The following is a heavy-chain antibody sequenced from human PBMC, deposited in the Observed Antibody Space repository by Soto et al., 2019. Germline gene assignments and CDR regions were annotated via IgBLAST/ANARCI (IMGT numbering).Heavy chain of an antibody. J-gene: IGHJ4*01. D-gene: IGHD3-16*02. CDR3: ASDITYDYICGNYRPFAY. CDR1: GFTFSSYA. CDR2: ISSSSSYI. V-gene: IGHV3-21*01. Sequence: GGSLRLSCAASGFTFSSYAMSWVRQAPGKGLEWVSSISSSSSYIYYADSVKGRFTVSRDNAKNSLYLQMNSLRAEGTAVYYCASDITYDYICGNYRPFAYSGQRALVTGSS.